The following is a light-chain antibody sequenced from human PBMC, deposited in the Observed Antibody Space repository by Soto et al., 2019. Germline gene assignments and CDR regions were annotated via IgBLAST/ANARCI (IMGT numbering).Light chain of an antibody. CDR2: AAS. CDR3: QQLLSYPIT. J-gene: IGKJ5*01. Sequence: DIQLIQSPSFLSASVGDRVTITCRASQGISSYLAWYQQKPGKAPKLLIYAASTLQSGVPLRFSGSGSGTSFTLTISSLQPEDFATYYCQQLLSYPITFGQGTRLEI. CDR1: QGISSY. V-gene: IGKV1-9*01.